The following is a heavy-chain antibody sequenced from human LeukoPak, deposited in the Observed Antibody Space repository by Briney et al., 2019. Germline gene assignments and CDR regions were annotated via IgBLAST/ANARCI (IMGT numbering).Heavy chain of an antibody. Sequence: ASVKVSCKASGYTFTGYYMHWVRQAPGQGLEWMGWINPNSGGTNYEQKFQDRVTMTRDTSISTAYMELSRLRSADTAVYYCARESSSANYFDYWGQGTLVTVSS. CDR3: ARESSSANYFDY. CDR2: INPNSGGT. V-gene: IGHV1-2*02. CDR1: GYTFTGYY. D-gene: IGHD6-6*01. J-gene: IGHJ4*02.